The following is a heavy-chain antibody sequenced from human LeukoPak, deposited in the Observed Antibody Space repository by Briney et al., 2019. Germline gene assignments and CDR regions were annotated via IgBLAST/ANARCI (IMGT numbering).Heavy chain of an antibody. CDR1: GFTFSNYN. J-gene: IGHJ4*02. Sequence: GGSLRLSCAASGFTFSNYNMNWVRQAPGKGLEWVSSCGSSSSYIYYADSVKGRFTISRDNAKNSLYLQMNSLRAEDTAVYYCATGSSWYFEYWGQGTLVTVSS. V-gene: IGHV3-21*01. CDR2: CGSSSSYI. D-gene: IGHD6-13*01. CDR3: ATGSSWYFEY.